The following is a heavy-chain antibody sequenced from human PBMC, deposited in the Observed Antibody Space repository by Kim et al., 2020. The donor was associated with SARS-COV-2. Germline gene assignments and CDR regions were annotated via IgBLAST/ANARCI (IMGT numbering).Heavy chain of an antibody. D-gene: IGHD4-17*01. V-gene: IGHV3-11*01. CDR2: ISGGSTRT. CDR3: ARGSMTTVTFADH. Sequence: GGSLRLSCAASGFTLRDYYMNWIRQAPGKGLEWVSYISGGSTRTYYADSVKGRFTISRDNARNSLYLQMNSLRADDTAVYYCARGSMTTVTFADHWGQGALVTVSS. J-gene: IGHJ4*02. CDR1: GFTLRDYY.